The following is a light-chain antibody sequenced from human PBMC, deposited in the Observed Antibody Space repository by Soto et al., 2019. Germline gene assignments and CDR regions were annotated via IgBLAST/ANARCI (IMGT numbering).Light chain of an antibody. CDR2: EVF. CDR1: NSDVGAYNY. V-gene: IGLV2-14*01. Sequence: QSVLTQPASVSGSPGQSITIPCTGTNSDVGAYNYVSWYQHHPGKAPKLMIYEVFTRSSGVSSRFSGSKSGSTASLTISGIQAEEEADYYCTSYTTTKTLYVFGTGTKVTVL. CDR3: TSYTTTKTLYV. J-gene: IGLJ1*01.